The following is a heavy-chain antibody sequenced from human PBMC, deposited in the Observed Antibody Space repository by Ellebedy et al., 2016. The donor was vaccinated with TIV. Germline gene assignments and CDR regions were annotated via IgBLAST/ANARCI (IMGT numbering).Heavy chain of an antibody. D-gene: IGHD2-2*01. V-gene: IGHV5-51*01. J-gene: IGHJ6*02. CDR1: GYSFTSSW. CDR2: IYPGDSDT. CDR3: ARLPYYYYYGMDV. Sequence: GEFLKISXKGSGYSFTSSWIGWVRQMPGKGLEWMGIIYPGDSDTRYSPSFQGQVTISADKSISTAYLQWSSLKASDTAMYYCARLPYYYYYGMDVWGQGTTVTVSS.